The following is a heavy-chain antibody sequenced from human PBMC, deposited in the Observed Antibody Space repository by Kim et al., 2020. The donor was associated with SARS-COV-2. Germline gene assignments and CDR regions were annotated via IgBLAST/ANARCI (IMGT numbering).Heavy chain of an antibody. CDR1: GFTFDSYA. V-gene: IGHV3-23*01. J-gene: IGHJ4*02. D-gene: IGHD3-3*01. CDR3: AQEPTLFGGVTSVVDY. Sequence: GGSLRLSCAASGFTFDSYAMTWVRQPPGKGLEWVSNISGSGGRTSYVDSVKGRFTISRDNSKNTLYLQINSHRAADTAVDYCAQEPTLFGGVTSVVDYWGQGILVTVSS. CDR2: ISGSGGRT.